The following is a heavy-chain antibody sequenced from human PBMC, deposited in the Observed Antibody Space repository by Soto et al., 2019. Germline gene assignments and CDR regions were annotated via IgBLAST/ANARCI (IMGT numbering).Heavy chain of an antibody. V-gene: IGHV4-4*02. CDR1: GGTITSSHW. D-gene: IGHD1-20*01. Sequence: LTCAVSGGTITSSHWWTWVRQPPGKGLEWIGEIYHTGTTNYNPSLKSRVTISVDKSRGQFSLQLTSVTAADTAVYYCARDRRSKYNNYYYGMDVWGQGTTVPVSS. CDR2: IYHTGTT. CDR3: ARDRRSKYNNYYYGMDV. J-gene: IGHJ6*02.